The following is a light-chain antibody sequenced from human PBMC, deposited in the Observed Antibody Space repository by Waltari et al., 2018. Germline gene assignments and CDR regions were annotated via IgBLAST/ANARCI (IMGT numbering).Light chain of an antibody. CDR2: DVS. V-gene: IGLV2-14*03. J-gene: IGLJ2*01. Sequence: SALTRPASVSGSPGQSITISCTGTSSAIGGYNYVSWYQQLPGRAPKLIIYDVSNRPSGVSNRFSGSKSGNTASLTISGLQGEDEADYYCSSYVSSSTLELFGGGTSLAVL. CDR3: SSYVSSSTLEL. CDR1: SSAIGGYNY.